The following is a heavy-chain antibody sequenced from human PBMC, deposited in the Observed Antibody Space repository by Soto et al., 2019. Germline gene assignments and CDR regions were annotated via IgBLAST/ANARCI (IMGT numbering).Heavy chain of an antibody. CDR1: GFTFSDYY. J-gene: IGHJ6*03. CDR2: ISSSGSTI. CDR3: ARGYCSGGSCYYYYYYMDV. D-gene: IGHD2-15*01. V-gene: IGHV3-11*04. Sequence: GGSLRLSCAASGFTFSDYYMSWIRQAPGKGLEWVSYISSSGSTIYYADSVKGRFTISRDNAKNSLYLQMNSLRAEDTAVYYCARGYCSGGSCYYYYYYMDVWGKGTTVTVSS.